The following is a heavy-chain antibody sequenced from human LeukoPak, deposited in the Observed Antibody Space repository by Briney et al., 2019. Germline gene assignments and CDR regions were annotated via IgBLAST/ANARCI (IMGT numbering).Heavy chain of an antibody. V-gene: IGHV1-69*06. CDR2: IIPIFGTA. D-gene: IGHD3-10*01. J-gene: IGHJ3*02. Sequence: ASVKVSCKASGGTFSSYAISWVRQAPGQGLEWMGGIIPIFGTANYAQKFQGRVTITADKSTSTAYMELSSLRSEDTAVYYCASTEVYGSGSYHDAFDIWGQGTMVTVSS. CDR1: GGTFSSYA. CDR3: ASTEVYGSGSYHDAFDI.